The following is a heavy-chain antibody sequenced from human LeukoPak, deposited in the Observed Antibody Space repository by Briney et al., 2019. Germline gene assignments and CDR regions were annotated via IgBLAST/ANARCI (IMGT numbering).Heavy chain of an antibody. D-gene: IGHD4-11*01. CDR3: ARSVSYYRNLEYFQH. V-gene: IGHV4-34*01. J-gene: IGHJ1*01. CDR1: GGSFSGYY. Sequence: PSETLSLTCAVYGGSFSGYYWSWIRQPPGKGLEWIGEINHSGSTNYNPSLKSRVTISVDTSKNQFSLKLSSVTAADTAVYYCARSVSYYRNLEYFQHWGQRTLVTVSS. CDR2: INHSGST.